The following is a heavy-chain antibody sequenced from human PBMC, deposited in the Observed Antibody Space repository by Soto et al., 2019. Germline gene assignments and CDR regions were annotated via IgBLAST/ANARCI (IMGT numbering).Heavy chain of an antibody. Sequence: GGSLRLSCAASGFTFSSYAMSWVRQAPGKGLEWVSAISGSGGSTYYADSVKGRFTISRDNSKNTLYLQMNSLRAEDTAVYYCAKYSRVYCSGGSCYPGVYFDYWGQGTLVTVSS. V-gene: IGHV3-23*01. D-gene: IGHD2-15*01. CDR1: GFTFSSYA. J-gene: IGHJ4*02. CDR2: ISGSGGST. CDR3: AKYSRVYCSGGSCYPGVYFDY.